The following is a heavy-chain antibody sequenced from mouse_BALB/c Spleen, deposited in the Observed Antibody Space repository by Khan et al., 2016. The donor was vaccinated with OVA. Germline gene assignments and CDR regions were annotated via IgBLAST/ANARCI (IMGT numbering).Heavy chain of an antibody. D-gene: IGHD3-2*02. V-gene: IGHV1-54*01. CDR1: GYAFTDYL. CDR3: SRSGYGFGAY. CDR2: IKSGSGNV. J-gene: IGHJ3*01. Sequence: QVQLQQSGAELVRPGTSVKVSCKASGYAFTDYLIEWLKQRPGQGLEWLGMIKSGSGNVNYNEKFKDRATLTADKSSSTVYMQHTSLTSDDSAVYFCSRSGYGFGAYWGPGTLVTVSA.